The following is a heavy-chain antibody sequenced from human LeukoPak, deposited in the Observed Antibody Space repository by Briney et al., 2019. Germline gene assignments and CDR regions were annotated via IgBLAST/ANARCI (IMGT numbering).Heavy chain of an antibody. J-gene: IGHJ4*02. Sequence: GRSLRLSCAASGFTFSSYGMHWVRQAPGKGLEWVAVISYDGSNEYYADSVKGRFTISRDNSKNTLYLQMNSLRAEDTAVYYCARDRSEDSGYRSYFDYWGQGTLVTVSS. CDR1: GFTFSSYG. CDR2: ISYDGSNE. CDR3: ARDRSEDSGYRSYFDY. D-gene: IGHD5-12*01. V-gene: IGHV3-30*03.